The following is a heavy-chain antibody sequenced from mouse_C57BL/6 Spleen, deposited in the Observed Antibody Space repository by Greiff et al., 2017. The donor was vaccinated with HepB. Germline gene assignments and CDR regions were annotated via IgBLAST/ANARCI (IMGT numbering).Heavy chain of an antibody. J-gene: IGHJ2*01. CDR3: ARGWAYYSNYVPLIFDY. CDR1: GYTFTSYW. CDR2: INPSSGYT. V-gene: IGHV1-7*01. D-gene: IGHD2-5*01. Sequence: QVQLKQSGAELAKPGASVKLSCKASGYTFTSYWMHWVKQRPGQGLEWIGYINPSSGYTKYNQKFKDKATLTADKSSSTAYMQLSSLTYEDSAVYYCARGWAYYSNYVPLIFDYWGQGTTLTVSS.